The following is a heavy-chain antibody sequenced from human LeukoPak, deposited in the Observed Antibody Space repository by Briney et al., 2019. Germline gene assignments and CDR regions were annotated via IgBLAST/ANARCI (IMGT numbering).Heavy chain of an antibody. Sequence: SETLSLTCAVYGGSFSGYYWSWIRQPPGKGPEWIGEINHSGSTNYNPSLKSRVTISVDTSKNQFSLKLSSVTAADTAVYYCARPNTSVYYGMDVWGQGTTVTVSS. V-gene: IGHV4-34*01. CDR1: GGSFSGYY. J-gene: IGHJ6*02. CDR2: INHSGST. D-gene: IGHD6-6*01. CDR3: ARPNTSVYYGMDV.